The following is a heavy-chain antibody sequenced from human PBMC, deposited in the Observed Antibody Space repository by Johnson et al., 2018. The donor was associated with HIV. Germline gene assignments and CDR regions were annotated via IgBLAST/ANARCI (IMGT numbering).Heavy chain of an antibody. D-gene: IGHD1-7*01. CDR3: ARGGTESVGYHPAAHFLSAFDI. Sequence: QVQLVESGGGLVQPGRSLRLSCAASGFTFSSYAMHWVRQAPGKGLDWVAVISDDGSNEYYADSVKGRFAISRDNSKNTLYLQMNSLRAEDTAVYYCARGGTESVGYHPAAHFLSAFDIWGQGTMVTVSS. V-gene: IGHV3-30*09. CDR2: ISDDGSNE. J-gene: IGHJ3*02. CDR1: GFTFSSYA.